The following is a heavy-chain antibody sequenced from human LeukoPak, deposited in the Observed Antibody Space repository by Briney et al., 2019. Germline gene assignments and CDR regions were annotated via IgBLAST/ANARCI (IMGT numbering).Heavy chain of an antibody. V-gene: IGHV4-4*07. J-gene: IGHJ4*02. CDR1: GYSISSGYY. CDR3: ARDSSSYYQVFDY. Sequence: SETLSLTCTVSGYSISSGYYWGWIRQPAGKGLEWIGRIYTSGSTNYNPSLKSRVTMSVDTSKNQFSLKLSSVTAADTAVYYCARDSSSYYQVFDYWGQGTLVTVSS. CDR2: IYTSGST. D-gene: IGHD3-22*01.